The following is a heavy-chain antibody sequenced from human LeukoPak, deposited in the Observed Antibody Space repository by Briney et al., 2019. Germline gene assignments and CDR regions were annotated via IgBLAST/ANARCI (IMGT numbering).Heavy chain of an antibody. CDR2: IYYSGST. V-gene: IGHV4-31*03. J-gene: IGHJ6*02. CDR3: ARDFGGEDPYSSSWYAPLLPSPYGMDV. D-gene: IGHD6-13*01. Sequence: SETLSLTCTVSGGSISSGGYYWSWIRQHPGKGLEWIGYIYYSGSTYYNPSLKSRVTISVDTSKNQFSLKLSSVTAADTAVYYCARDFGGEDPYSSSWYAPLLPSPYGMDVWGQGTTVTVSS. CDR1: GGSISSGGYY.